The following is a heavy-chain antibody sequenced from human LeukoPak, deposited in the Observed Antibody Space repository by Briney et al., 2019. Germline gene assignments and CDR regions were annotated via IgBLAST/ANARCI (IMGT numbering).Heavy chain of an antibody. CDR3: ARPFRGYHNCMDV. J-gene: IGHJ6*03. Sequence: SETLSLTCGVSGYSINNGYYWGWIRQPPGKGLEWIGSIHHSGSTYYNPSLRSRVTISVDTSKNQFSLKVTSVTAADAAVYYRARPFRGYHNCMDVWGKGTTVIVSS. V-gene: IGHV4-38-2*01. CDR2: IHHSGST. CDR1: GYSINNGYY. D-gene: IGHD3-10*01.